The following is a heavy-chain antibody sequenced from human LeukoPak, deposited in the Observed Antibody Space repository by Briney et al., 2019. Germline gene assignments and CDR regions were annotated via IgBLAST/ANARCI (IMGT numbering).Heavy chain of an antibody. J-gene: IGHJ6*03. CDR1: GGYISSYY. V-gene: IGHV4-4*07. CDR3: AREVAYYYYMDV. D-gene: IGHD2-15*01. CDR2: IYTSGST. Sequence: PSETLSLTCSVSGGYISSYYWSWVRQSPGKGLEWIGRIYTSGSTNYNPSLKSRVTISVDTSKNQFSLKLSSVTAADTAVYYCAREVAYYYYMDVWGKGTTVTVSS.